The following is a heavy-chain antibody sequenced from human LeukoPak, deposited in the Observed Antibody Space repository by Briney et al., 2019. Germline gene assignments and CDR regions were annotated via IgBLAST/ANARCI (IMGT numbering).Heavy chain of an antibody. CDR2: MNPNSGNT. J-gene: IGHJ6*02. Sequence: ASVKVSCKASGYTFTSYDINWVRQATGQGPEWMGWMNPNSGNTGYAQKFQGRVTMTRNTSISTAYMELSSLRSVDTAVYYCARGGIFYYYYGMDVWGQGTTVTVSS. D-gene: IGHD1-14*01. CDR1: GYTFTSYD. V-gene: IGHV1-8*01. CDR3: ARGGIFYYYYGMDV.